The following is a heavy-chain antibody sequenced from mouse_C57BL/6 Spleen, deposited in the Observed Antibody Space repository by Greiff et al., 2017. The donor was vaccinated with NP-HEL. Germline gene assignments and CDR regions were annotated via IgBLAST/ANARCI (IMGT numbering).Heavy chain of an antibody. CDR3: ARIYDSWYFDV. J-gene: IGHJ1*03. CDR2: INPYNGGT. Sequence: SGPVLVKPGASVKMSCKASGYTFTDYYMNWVKQSHGKSLEWIGVINPYNGGTSYNQKFKGKATLTVDKSSSTAYMELNSLTSEDSAVYYCARIYDSWYFDVWGTGTTVTVSS. D-gene: IGHD2-3*01. V-gene: IGHV1-19*01. CDR1: GYTFTDYY.